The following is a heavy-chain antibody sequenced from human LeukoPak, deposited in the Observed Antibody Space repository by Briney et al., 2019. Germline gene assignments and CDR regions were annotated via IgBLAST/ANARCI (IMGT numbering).Heavy chain of an antibody. CDR2: IRYDGSNK. V-gene: IGHV3-30*02. D-gene: IGHD3-3*01. Sequence: GGSLRLSCAASGFTFSSYGMHWVRHAPGKGLEWVAFIRYDGSNKYYADSVKGQFTISRDNSKNTLYLQMNSLRAEDTAVYYCAKVLGRFLEWLSPLDYWGQGTLVTVSS. CDR3: AKVLGRFLEWLSPLDY. J-gene: IGHJ4*02. CDR1: GFTFSSYG.